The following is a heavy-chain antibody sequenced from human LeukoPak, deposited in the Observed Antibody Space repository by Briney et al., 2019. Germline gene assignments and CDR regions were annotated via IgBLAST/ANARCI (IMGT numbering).Heavy chain of an antibody. Sequence: SQTLSLTCTVSGGSISSGDYYWSWIRQPPGKGLEWIGYIYYSGGTYYNPSLKSRVTISVDTSKNQFSLKLSSVTAADTAVYYCARDSSSPVQFDIWGQGTMVTVSS. CDR1: GGSISSGDYY. D-gene: IGHD6-6*01. CDR3: ARDSSSPVQFDI. J-gene: IGHJ3*02. V-gene: IGHV4-30-4*08. CDR2: IYYSGGT.